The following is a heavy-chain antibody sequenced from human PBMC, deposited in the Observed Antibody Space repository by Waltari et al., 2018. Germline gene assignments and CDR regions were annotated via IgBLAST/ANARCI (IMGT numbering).Heavy chain of an antibody. J-gene: IGHJ4*02. CDR2: IYYSGST. V-gene: IGHV4-59*08. Sequence: ISSYYWSLIRQPPGKGLEWIGYIYYSGSTNYNPSLKSRVTISVDTSKNQFSLKLSSVTAADTAVYYCASAVGGERDYWGQGTLVTVSS. CDR3: ASAVGGERDY. CDR1: ISSYY. D-gene: IGHD2-21*01.